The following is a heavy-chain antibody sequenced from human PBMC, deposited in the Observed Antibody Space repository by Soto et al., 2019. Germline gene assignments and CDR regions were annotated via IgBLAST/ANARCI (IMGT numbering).Heavy chain of an antibody. J-gene: IGHJ6*02. Sequence: SETLSLTCTVPGGSINSGDYYWTWVRQPPGKGLEWIGNIFHSGSTYYTPSLQSRVTISLDTSKNHFSLKLSSVTPADTAVYYCARDRYYGSGTYYHFSSAMDVCGQGTTVTLS. CDR2: IFHSGST. CDR3: ARDRYYGSGTYYHFSSAMDV. V-gene: IGHV4-30-4*01. D-gene: IGHD3-10*01. CDR1: GGSINSGDYY.